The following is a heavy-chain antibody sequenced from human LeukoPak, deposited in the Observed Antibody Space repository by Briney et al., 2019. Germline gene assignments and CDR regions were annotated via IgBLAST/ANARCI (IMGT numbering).Heavy chain of an antibody. CDR3: AREGVDYYYYGMDV. V-gene: IGHV1-2*06. CDR1: GYTFTGYY. D-gene: IGHD2-8*01. CDR2: INPNSGGT. J-gene: IGHJ6*02. Sequence: GASVKVSCKASGYTFTGYYMHWVRQAPGQGLEWMGRINPNSGGTNYAQKFQGRVTMTRDTSISTAYMELSRLRSDDTAVYYCAREGVDYYYYGMDVWGQGTTVTVSS.